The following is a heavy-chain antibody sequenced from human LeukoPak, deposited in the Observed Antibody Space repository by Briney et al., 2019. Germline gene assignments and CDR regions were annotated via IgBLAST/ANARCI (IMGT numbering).Heavy chain of an antibody. CDR1: GFTFSSYW. J-gene: IGHJ3*02. V-gene: IGHV3-7*03. Sequence: GGSLRLSCAASGFTFSSYWMSWVRQAPGKGLEGVANIKQDGSEKYYVDSVKGRFTISRDNAKNSLYLQMNSLRAEDTAVYYCARDFHRRYYDSSGYNAFDIWGQGTMVTVSS. CDR2: IKQDGSEK. D-gene: IGHD3-22*01. CDR3: ARDFHRRYYDSSGYNAFDI.